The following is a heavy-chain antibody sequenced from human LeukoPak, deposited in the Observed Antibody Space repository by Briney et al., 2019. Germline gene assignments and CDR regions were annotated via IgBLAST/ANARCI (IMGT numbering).Heavy chain of an antibody. CDR3: ARRGQAGYLY. CDR1: GGSISNSYYC. J-gene: IGHJ4*02. Sequence: SETLSLTCTVSGGSISNSYYCWGWIRQPPGKGLERIGSMYYSGGTYYNPSLKSRVTISADTSKNQFSLNLYSVTAADTAVYYCARRGQAGYLYWGQGTLVTVSS. V-gene: IGHV4-39*07. D-gene: IGHD3-16*02. CDR2: MYYSGGT.